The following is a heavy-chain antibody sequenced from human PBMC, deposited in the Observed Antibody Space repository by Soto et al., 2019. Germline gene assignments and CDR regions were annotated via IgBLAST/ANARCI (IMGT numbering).Heavy chain of an antibody. D-gene: IGHD3-10*01. V-gene: IGHV3-73*01. J-gene: IGHJ3*02. Sequence: GGSLRLSCAASGFTFSGSAMHWVRQASGKGLEWVGRIGSKANSYATAFDASVKGRFTISRDDSKNTAYLQMNSLKTEDTAVYYCTNDGSGKRSAFDIWGQGTMVTVSS. CDR3: TNDGSGKRSAFDI. CDR1: GFTFSGSA. CDR2: IGSKANSYAT.